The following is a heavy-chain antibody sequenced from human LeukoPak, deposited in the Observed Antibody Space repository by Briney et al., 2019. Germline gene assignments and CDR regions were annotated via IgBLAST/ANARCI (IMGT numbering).Heavy chain of an antibody. CDR2: IIPIFGTA. CDR1: GGTFSSFA. CDR3: ARDDMVVGGPAYHDAFDI. V-gene: IGHV1-69*06. J-gene: IGHJ3*02. D-gene: IGHD2-15*01. Sequence: ASVKVSCKASGGTFSSFAISWVRQAPGQGLEWMGGIIPIFGTANYAQKFQGRVTITADKSTSTAYMELSSLRSDDTAVYYCARDDMVVGGPAYHDAFDIWGQGTMVTVSS.